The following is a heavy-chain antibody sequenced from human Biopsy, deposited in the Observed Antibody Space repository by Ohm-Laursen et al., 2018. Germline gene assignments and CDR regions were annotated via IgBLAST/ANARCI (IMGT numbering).Heavy chain of an antibody. Sequence: SETLSLTCAVSGFSISSGYYWGWIRQPPGKGLEWIGSVYDSGKSYYNPPLKSRVTISVDVSKNQFSLRLNSVTAADTAVYYCARATNSTGWPYYYFYGMDVWGQGTTVTVSS. V-gene: IGHV4-38-2*01. CDR2: VYDSGKS. D-gene: IGHD2/OR15-2a*01. CDR1: GFSISSGYY. J-gene: IGHJ6*02. CDR3: ARATNSTGWPYYYFYGMDV.